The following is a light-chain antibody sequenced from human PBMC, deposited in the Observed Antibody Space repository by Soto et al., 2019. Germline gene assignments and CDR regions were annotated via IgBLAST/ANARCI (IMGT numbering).Light chain of an antibody. CDR3: QQYGSSPRLT. J-gene: IGKJ4*01. V-gene: IGKV3-20*01. Sequence: EIVLTQSPGTLSLSPGERATLSCRVSQSVSSSYLAWYQQKPGQAPRLLIYGAFSRATGIPDRFSGSGSGTDFTLTISRLEPEDFAVYYCQQYGSSPRLTFGGGTKVEIK. CDR1: QSVSSSY. CDR2: GAF.